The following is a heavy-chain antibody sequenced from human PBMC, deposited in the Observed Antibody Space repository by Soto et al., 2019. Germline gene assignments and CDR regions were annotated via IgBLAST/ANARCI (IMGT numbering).Heavy chain of an antibody. V-gene: IGHV4-59*01. Sequence: SETLSLTCSVSGGSISSYYWSWIRQPPGKALEWIGYIYYSGSTKFNPSLKSRVTISIDTSKNQFSLRLSSVTAADTAVYYCARAGSVTIFGVVNPSDYYYYGMDVWGQGTTVTVSS. J-gene: IGHJ6*02. CDR1: GGSISSYY. CDR2: IYYSGST. CDR3: ARAGSVTIFGVVNPSDYYYYGMDV. D-gene: IGHD3-3*01.